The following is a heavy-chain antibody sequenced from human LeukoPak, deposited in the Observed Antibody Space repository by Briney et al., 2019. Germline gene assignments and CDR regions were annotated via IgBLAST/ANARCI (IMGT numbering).Heavy chain of an antibody. J-gene: IGHJ4*02. CDR3: AILRYFDWLLSKAGDY. D-gene: IGHD3-9*01. Sequence: GGSLRLSCAASGFIFNTYVMNWVRQAPGKGLEWVSYISSSGSTIYYADSVKGRFTISRDNAKNSLFLQMNSLRAEDTAVYYCAILRYFDWLLSKAGDYWGQGTLVTVSS. CDR1: GFIFNTYV. CDR2: ISSSGSTI. V-gene: IGHV3-48*03.